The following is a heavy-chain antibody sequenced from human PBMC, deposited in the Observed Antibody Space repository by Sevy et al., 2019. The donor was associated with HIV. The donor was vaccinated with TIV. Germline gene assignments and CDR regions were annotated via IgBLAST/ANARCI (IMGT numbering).Heavy chain of an antibody. CDR1: GFTVSTNY. CDR3: AREFGDGYNPRYYFDY. D-gene: IGHD3-3*01. Sequence: GGSLRLSCAASGFTVSTNYMSWVRQAPGKGLEWVSVIYSGGTTYYGDSVKGRFTISRDKSKNTLYLQMNSLRAEDTAVYYCAREFGDGYNPRYYFDYWGQGTLVTVSS. V-gene: IGHV3-53*01. CDR2: IYSGGTT. J-gene: IGHJ4*02.